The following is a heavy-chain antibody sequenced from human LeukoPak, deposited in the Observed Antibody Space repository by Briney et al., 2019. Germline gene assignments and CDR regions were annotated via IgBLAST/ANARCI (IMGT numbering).Heavy chain of an antibody. Sequence: ASVKVSCKVSGYILTELSMHWVRQAPGKGLEWMGGFDPEDGETIYAQKFQGRVTMTEDTSTDTAYMELSSLRSEDTAVYYCAATGYYDSSGYYYPSNWGQGTLVTVSS. CDR1: GYILTELS. CDR2: FDPEDGET. D-gene: IGHD3-22*01. V-gene: IGHV1-24*01. J-gene: IGHJ4*02. CDR3: AATGYYDSSGYYYPSN.